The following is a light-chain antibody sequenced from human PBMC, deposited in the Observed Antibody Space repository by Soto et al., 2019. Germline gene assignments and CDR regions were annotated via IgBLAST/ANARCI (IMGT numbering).Light chain of an antibody. Sequence: EIVLTQSPATLSLSPGERATLSCRASQSVGSYLAWFQQRPGQAPRLVIHDASKRATGIPARFSGSGSGTDFSFTISGLEPEDFAVYYCQQRDNWPFTFGPGTTVDIK. CDR1: QSVGSY. V-gene: IGKV3-11*01. J-gene: IGKJ3*01. CDR2: DAS. CDR3: QQRDNWPFT.